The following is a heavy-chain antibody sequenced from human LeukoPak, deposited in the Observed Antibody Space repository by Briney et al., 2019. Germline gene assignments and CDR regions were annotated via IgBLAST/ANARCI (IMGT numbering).Heavy chain of an antibody. V-gene: IGHV3-7*01. CDR1: GFTFRSYW. CDR3: ARWARYCSSGSCYSWFDP. D-gene: IGHD2-15*01. CDR2: MKLDGSEE. Sequence: GGSLRLSCAASGFTFRSYWMSWVRQAPGKGLEWVANMKLDGSEEYYVDSVKGRFTISSDNAKNSLYLQMNSLRVDDTAVYYCARWARYCSSGSCYSWFDPWGQGSLVTVSS. J-gene: IGHJ5*02.